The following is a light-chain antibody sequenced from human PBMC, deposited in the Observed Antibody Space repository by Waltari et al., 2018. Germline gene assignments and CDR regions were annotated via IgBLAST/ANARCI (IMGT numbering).Light chain of an antibody. J-gene: IGLJ1*01. V-gene: IGLV2-23*02. CDR3: CSYAGLGIYV. Sequence: QSGLTQPASVSGSHGQSITISCTGTSSDVGNYNLVSWYQQYPGIAPKLMVYEVTRRSSGVSDRFSGSKSGNTASLTIYGLQSEDEADYYCCSYAGLGIYVFGTGTKVTVL. CDR1: SSDVGNYNL. CDR2: EVT.